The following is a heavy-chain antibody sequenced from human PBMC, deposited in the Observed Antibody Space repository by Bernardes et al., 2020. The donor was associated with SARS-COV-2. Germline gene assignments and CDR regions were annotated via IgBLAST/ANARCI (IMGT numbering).Heavy chain of an antibody. CDR1: GFTFSSYW. J-gene: IGHJ4*01. CDR2: INGDGSSI. V-gene: IGHV3-74*01. D-gene: IGHD1-26*01. CDR3: ARGSGNYYFDY. Sequence: GGSLRLSCAASGFTFSSYWMHWVRLGPGKGPVWVSRINGDGSSINYADSVKGRFTISRDNARNTLYLEMNSLRAEDTAVYYCARGSGNYYFDYWGHGTLVTVSS.